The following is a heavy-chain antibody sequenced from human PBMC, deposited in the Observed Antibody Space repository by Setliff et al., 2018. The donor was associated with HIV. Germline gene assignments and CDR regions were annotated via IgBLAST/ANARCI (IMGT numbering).Heavy chain of an antibody. CDR1: EYMILAYK. CDR3: ARPRVFDSFDV. V-gene: IGHV1-2*06. Sequence: PSVKVSCKATEYMILAYKMNWVRQAPGQGLEWIGRISPNNGAAEYAPKFQGRVIMTLDTSISTAYLEIPRLTSDDAAVYYCARPRVFDSFDVWGQGTMVTVSS. J-gene: IGHJ3*01. CDR2: ISPNNGAA.